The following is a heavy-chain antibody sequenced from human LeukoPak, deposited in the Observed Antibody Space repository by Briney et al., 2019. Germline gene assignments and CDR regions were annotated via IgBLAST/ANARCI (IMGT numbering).Heavy chain of an antibody. D-gene: IGHD6-13*01. CDR2: IKQDGSGE. CDR1: GFTFSHDW. Sequence: GGSLRLSCAASGFTFSHDWMSWVRQAPGKGLEWVASIKQDGSGEHYVDSVKGRFTISRDNSKDTVYLQMNSLRAEDTAVYYCARGGYSSSWYSDYWGQETLVTVSS. CDR3: ARGGYSSSWYSDY. V-gene: IGHV3-7*03. J-gene: IGHJ4*02.